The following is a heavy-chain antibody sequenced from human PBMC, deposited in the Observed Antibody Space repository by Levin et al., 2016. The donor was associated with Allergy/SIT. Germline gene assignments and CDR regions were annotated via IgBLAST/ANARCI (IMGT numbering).Heavy chain of an antibody. J-gene: IGHJ6*03. Sequence: GESLKISCAASGLIFSNYAMSWVRQAPGKGLEWVSSIDETAAYTTYVDSVEGRFTISRDNSHNTLYLQMYSLRAEDTAVYHCARRVRSGVGTNMYHYLDVWGKGTTVTVSS. V-gene: IGHV3-23*01. CDR1: GLIFSNYA. CDR3: ARRVRSGVGTNMYHYLDV. CDR2: IDETAAYT. D-gene: IGHD1-1*01.